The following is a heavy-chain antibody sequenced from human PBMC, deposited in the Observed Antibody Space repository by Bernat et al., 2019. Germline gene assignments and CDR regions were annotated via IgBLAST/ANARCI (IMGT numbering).Heavy chain of an antibody. Sequence: QVQLQQWGAGLLKPSETLSLTCAVYGGSFSGYYWSWIRQPPGKGLEWIGEINHSGSTNYNPSLKSRVTISVDTSKNQFSLKLSSVTAADTAVYYCARGKVVTPEMGFDPWGQGTLVTVSS. CDR2: INHSGST. CDR1: GGSFSGYY. V-gene: IGHV4-34*01. J-gene: IGHJ5*02. CDR3: ARGKVVTPEMGFDP. D-gene: IGHD4-23*01.